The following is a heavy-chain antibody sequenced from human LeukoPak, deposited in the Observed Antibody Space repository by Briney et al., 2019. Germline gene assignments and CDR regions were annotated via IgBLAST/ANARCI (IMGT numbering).Heavy chain of an antibody. V-gene: IGHV4-59*01. CDR1: GGSISSYY. CDR3: ARGVTYYDILTGYYRDEDWFDP. D-gene: IGHD3-9*01. Sequence: SETLSLTCTVSGGSISSYYWSWIRQPPGKGLEWIGYIYYRGSTNNNPSLKSRVTISVDTSKNQFSLKLCSVTAADTAVYYCARGVTYYDILTGYYRDEDWFDPWGQGTLVTVSS. J-gene: IGHJ5*02. CDR2: IYYRGST.